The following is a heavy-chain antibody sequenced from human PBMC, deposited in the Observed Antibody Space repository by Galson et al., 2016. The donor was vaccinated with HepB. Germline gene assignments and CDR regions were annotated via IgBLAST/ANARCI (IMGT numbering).Heavy chain of an antibody. V-gene: IGHV5-10-1*01. CDR1: GYRFTSYW. Sequence: QSGAEVKKPGESLTISCKASGYRFTSYWITWVRQMPGKGLEWMGRIDPDDSYTTYSPSFQDHVTISADKSISTAFLQWSSLRASDSAMYYCARRGGGDGRLDPWGQGTLVTVSS. CDR3: ARRGGGDGRLDP. D-gene: IGHD2-21*02. CDR2: IDPDDSYT. J-gene: IGHJ5*02.